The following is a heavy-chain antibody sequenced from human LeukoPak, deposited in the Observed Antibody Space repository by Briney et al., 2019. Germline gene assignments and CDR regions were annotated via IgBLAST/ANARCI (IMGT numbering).Heavy chain of an antibody. D-gene: IGHD2-15*01. CDR1: GGSISRYY. J-gene: IGHJ5*02. V-gene: IGHV4-59*12. Sequence: SETLSLTCTVSGGSISRYYWSWIRQPPGKGLEWIGNIYYSGSTYYNPSLKSRVTISVDTSNNQFSLKLSSVTAADTAVYYCARVVVPGWFDPWGQGTLVTVSS. CDR3: ARVVVPGWFDP. CDR2: IYYSGST.